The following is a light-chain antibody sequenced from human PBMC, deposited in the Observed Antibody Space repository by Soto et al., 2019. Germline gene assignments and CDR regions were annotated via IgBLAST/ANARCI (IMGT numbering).Light chain of an antibody. CDR3: QQYDTSPFT. CDR1: QSVISSY. V-gene: IGKV3-20*01. CDR2: GAS. Sequence: EIVLTQSPGTLFLSPGERATLSCRASQSVISSYIAWYQQRPGQAPRLLIYGASARATGLPDRFSGGGSGTDFTLTISRLEPEDFAVYYCQQYDTSPFTFGPGTKVHI. J-gene: IGKJ3*01.